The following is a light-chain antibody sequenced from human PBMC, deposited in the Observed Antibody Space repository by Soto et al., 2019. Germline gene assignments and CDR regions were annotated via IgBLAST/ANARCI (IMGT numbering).Light chain of an antibody. V-gene: IGKV3-15*01. Sequence: EIILTQSPASLSVSPGERATLSCRASQSVNNNLAWYQQKPGQAPRLLIYGASTRATGIPGRFRGSGSGTEFTLTITSLQSEDFAVYFRQQYNNLPPDTFGQGTKREIK. CDR1: QSVNNN. CDR2: GAS. J-gene: IGKJ2*01. CDR3: QQYNNLPPDT.